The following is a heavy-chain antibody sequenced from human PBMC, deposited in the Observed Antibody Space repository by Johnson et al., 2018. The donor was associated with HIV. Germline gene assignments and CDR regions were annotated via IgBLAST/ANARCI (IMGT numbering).Heavy chain of an antibody. V-gene: IGHV3-30*14. CDR2: IRYDGSNK. CDR1: GFTFSTYT. CDR3: ARRDNDAFDI. Sequence: QVQLVESGGDVVQPGRSLRLSCAASGFTFSTYTMHWVRQAPGKGLEWVAFIRYDGSNKYYADSVKGRFTISRDNSKNTLYLQMGSLRAEDMAVYYCARRDNDAFDIWGQGTMVTVSS. J-gene: IGHJ3*02.